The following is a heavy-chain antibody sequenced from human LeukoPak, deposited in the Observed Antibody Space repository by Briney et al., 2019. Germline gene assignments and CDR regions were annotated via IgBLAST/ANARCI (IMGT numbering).Heavy chain of an antibody. Sequence: GSPVKVSCKASGGTFSSYAISWVRQAPGQGLEWMGRIIPILGIANYAQKFQGRVTITADKSTSTAYMELSSLRSEDTAVYYCARGHSYGSSDYWGQGTLVTVSS. J-gene: IGHJ4*02. CDR2: IIPILGIA. CDR3: ARGHSYGSSDY. V-gene: IGHV1-69*04. CDR1: GGTFSSYA. D-gene: IGHD5-18*01.